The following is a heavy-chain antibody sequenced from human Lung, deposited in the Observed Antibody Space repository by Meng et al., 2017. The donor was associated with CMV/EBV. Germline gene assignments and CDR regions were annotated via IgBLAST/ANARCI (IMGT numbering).Heavy chain of an antibody. CDR2: IKEDGSEK. D-gene: IGHD2-8*01. CDR3: RDGHYSGR. V-gene: IGHV3-7*02. CDR1: GLRFSRFW. Sequence: EDPRVGSGGGFGQPGGSLRLSCKVSGLRFSRFWMSWVRQAPGKGLEWVANIKEDGSEKYYVDSVKGRFTISRDNAKNSLYLQMNSLRVEDTAVYYCRDGHYSGRWGQGTLVTVSS. J-gene: IGHJ4*02.